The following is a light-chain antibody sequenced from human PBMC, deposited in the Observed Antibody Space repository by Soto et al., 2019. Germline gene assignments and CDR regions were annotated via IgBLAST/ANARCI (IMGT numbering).Light chain of an antibody. V-gene: IGLV2-11*01. CDR2: DVS. CDR1: SSDVGVYNY. J-gene: IGLJ1*01. CDR3: CSYAGSYTFV. Sequence: QSVLTQPRSVSGSPGQSVTISCIGTSSDVGVYNYVSGYQQYPGKAPKIMIYDVSKRPSGVPDRFSGSKSDNTASLTISGLQAEDEADYYCCSYAGSYTFVFGIGTKVT.